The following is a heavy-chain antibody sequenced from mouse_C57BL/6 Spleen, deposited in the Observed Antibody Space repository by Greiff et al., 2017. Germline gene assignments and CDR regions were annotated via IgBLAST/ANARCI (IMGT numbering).Heavy chain of an antibody. CDR2: INPSNGGT. V-gene: IGHV1-53*01. Sequence: QVQLQQPGTELVKPGASVKLSCKASGYTFTSYWMHWVKQRPGQGLEWIGNINPSNGGTNYNEKFKSKATLTVDKSSSTAYMQLSSLTSEDSAVYYSAREGLGSGYFDYWGQGTTLTVSS. CDR1: GYTFTSYW. J-gene: IGHJ2*01. D-gene: IGHD3-2*02. CDR3: AREGLGSGYFDY.